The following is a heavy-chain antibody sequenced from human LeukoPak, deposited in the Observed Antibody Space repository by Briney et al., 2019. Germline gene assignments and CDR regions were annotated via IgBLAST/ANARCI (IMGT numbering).Heavy chain of an antibody. CDR3: ARGKEQQLYAFDI. Sequence: PGRSLRLSCAASGFPFSNYGMHWVRQAPGKGLEWVAVIWFDGSYKYYADSVKGRFTISRDNSKNTLYLQMNSLSAEDTAVYYCARGKEQQLYAFDIWGQGTMVTVSS. D-gene: IGHD6-13*01. J-gene: IGHJ3*02. CDR1: GFPFSNYG. CDR2: IWFDGSYK. V-gene: IGHV3-33*01.